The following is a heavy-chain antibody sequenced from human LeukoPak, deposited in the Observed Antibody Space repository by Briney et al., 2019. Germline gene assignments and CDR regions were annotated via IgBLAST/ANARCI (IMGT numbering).Heavy chain of an antibody. CDR1: GYSFTSYW. V-gene: IGHV5-10-1*01. CDR3: ARTLGDCSSSSCPNWFDP. Sequence: GESLKISCKGSGYSFTSYWINWVRQMPGKGLEWMGRVDSTDSYTNYSPSFQGHVTISADRSISTAYLRWSSLKASDTAMYYCARTLGDCSSSSCPNWFDPWGQGTLVTVSS. J-gene: IGHJ5*02. D-gene: IGHD2-2*01. CDR2: VDSTDSYT.